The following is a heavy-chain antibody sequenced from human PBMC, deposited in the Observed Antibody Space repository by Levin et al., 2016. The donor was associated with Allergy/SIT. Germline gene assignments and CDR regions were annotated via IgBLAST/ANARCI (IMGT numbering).Heavy chain of an antibody. D-gene: IGHD6-13*01. Sequence: GESLKISCAASGFTFSSYAMHWVRQAPGKGLEWVAVISYDGSNKYYADSVKGRFTISRDNSKNTLYLQMNSLRAEDTAVYYCARVLYPPEYSSSWYGMDVWGQGTTVTVSS. CDR3: ARVLYPPEYSSSWYGMDV. CDR2: ISYDGSNK. V-gene: IGHV3-30*04. CDR1: GFTFSSYA. J-gene: IGHJ6*02.